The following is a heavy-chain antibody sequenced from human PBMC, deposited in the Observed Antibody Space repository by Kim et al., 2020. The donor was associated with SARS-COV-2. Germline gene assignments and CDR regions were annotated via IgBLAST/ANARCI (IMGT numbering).Heavy chain of an antibody. Sequence: GRFTITRDNAKNSLYLQMNSLRADDTAVYYCARDLFLHDYGVYHDAFDIWGQGTMVTVSS. J-gene: IGHJ3*02. V-gene: IGHV3-11*06. CDR3: ARDLFLHDYGVYHDAFDI. D-gene: IGHD4-17*01.